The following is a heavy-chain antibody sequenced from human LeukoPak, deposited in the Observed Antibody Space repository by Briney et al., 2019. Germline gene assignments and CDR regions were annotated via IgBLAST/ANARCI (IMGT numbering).Heavy chain of an antibody. J-gene: IGHJ4*02. CDR3: AREGDGYNSLDY. Sequence: SVKVSRKASGYTFTSYGISWVRQAPGQGLEWMGGIIPIFGTANYAQKFQGRVTITTDESTSTAYMELSSLRSEDTAVYYCAREGDGYNSLDYWGQGTLVTVSS. CDR1: GYTFTSYG. D-gene: IGHD5-24*01. V-gene: IGHV1-69*05. CDR2: IIPIFGTA.